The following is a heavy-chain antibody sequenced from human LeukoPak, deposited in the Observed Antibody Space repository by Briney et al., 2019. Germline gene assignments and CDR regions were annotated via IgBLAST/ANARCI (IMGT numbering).Heavy chain of an antibody. CDR2: IIPIFGTA. V-gene: IGHV1-69*13. D-gene: IGHD3-3*01. CDR1: GGTFISYA. Sequence: AVKVSSKASGGTFISYAISSVRQAPGQGLEWMGGIIPIFGTANYAQKFQGRVTISPAQYTSTAYMQLSSLRSEDTAVYYCARVPGTIFGVVIANWFDPWGQGTLVTVSS. CDR3: ARVPGTIFGVVIANWFDP. J-gene: IGHJ5*02.